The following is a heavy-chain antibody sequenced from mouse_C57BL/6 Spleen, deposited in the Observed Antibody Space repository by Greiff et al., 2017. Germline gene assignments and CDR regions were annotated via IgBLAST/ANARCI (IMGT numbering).Heavy chain of an antibody. CDR1: GYSFTGYY. J-gene: IGHJ2*01. CDR2: INPSTGGT. V-gene: IGHV1-42*01. Sequence: VQLQQSGPELVKPGASVKISCKASGYSFTGYYMNWVKQSPERSLEWIGEINPSTGGTTYNQKFKAKATLTVDKSSSTAYMQLKSLTSEDSAVYYCARGSTVVATWDYWGQGTTLTVSS. CDR3: ARGSTVVATWDY. D-gene: IGHD1-1*01.